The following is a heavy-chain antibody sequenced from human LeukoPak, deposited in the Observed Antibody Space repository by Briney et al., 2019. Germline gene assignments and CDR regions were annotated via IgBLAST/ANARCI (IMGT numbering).Heavy chain of an antibody. Sequence: GSLRLSCAASGFTFSSYSMNWIRQAPGKGLEWVSSMTTSRSSIFYADSVKGRFTISRDNAKNSLYLQMNSLRADDTAVYYCAREDQEGFDYWGQGTLVTVSS. CDR1: GFTFSSYS. CDR3: AREDQEGFDY. V-gene: IGHV3-21*01. CDR2: MTTSRSSI. J-gene: IGHJ4*02.